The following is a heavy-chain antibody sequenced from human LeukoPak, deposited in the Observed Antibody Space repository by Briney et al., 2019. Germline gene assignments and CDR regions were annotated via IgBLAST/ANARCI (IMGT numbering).Heavy chain of an antibody. CDR1: GGSISSYY. Sequence: PSETLSLTCTVSGGSISSYYWSWIRQPPGKGLEWIGYIYYSGSTNYNPSLKSRVTISVDTSKNQFSLKLGSVTAADTAVYYCARRTAAGNYFDYWGQGTLVTVSS. D-gene: IGHD6-13*01. CDR2: IYYSGST. J-gene: IGHJ4*02. V-gene: IGHV4-59*08. CDR3: ARRTAAGNYFDY.